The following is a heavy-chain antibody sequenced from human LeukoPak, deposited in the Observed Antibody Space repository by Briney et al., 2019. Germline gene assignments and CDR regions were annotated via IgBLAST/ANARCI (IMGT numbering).Heavy chain of an antibody. CDR3: ATPGDYDSSGYYYYYYMDV. D-gene: IGHD3-22*01. CDR1: GYTFTSYD. J-gene: IGHJ6*03. V-gene: IGHV1-69*05. Sequence: GASVKVSCKASGYTFTSYDINWVRQATGQGLEWMGGIIPIFGTANYAQKFQGRVTITTDESTSTAYMELSSLRSEDTAVYYCATPGDYDSSGYYYYYYMDVWGKGTTVTVSS. CDR2: IIPIFGTA.